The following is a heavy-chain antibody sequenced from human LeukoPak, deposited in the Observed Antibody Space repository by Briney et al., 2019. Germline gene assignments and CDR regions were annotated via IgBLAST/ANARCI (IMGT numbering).Heavy chain of an antibody. CDR1: GFTFSSHC. Sequence: GGSLRLSCAASGFTFSSHCMSWVRQAPGKGLEWVATIKQDGSEKYYVDSVKGRFTISRDNAKNSLYLQMNSLRAEDTAVYYCARGFYDSSGSDYWGQGTLVTVSS. D-gene: IGHD3-22*01. V-gene: IGHV3-7*01. J-gene: IGHJ4*02. CDR2: IKQDGSEK. CDR3: ARGFYDSSGSDY.